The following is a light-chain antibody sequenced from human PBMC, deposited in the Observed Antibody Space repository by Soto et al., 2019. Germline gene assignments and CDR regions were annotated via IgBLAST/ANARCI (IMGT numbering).Light chain of an antibody. V-gene: IGKV1-33*01. CDR1: QDISNY. J-gene: IGKJ4*01. Sequence: DLQMTQAPSPLSASVGDRVTITCQASQDISNYLNWYQQKPGKAPTRLIFDASSLETGVPSRFSGSGSGTHFTFTILSLQAEDLATYYCHQYDAFPLTFGGGTKVEI. CDR3: HQYDAFPLT. CDR2: DAS.